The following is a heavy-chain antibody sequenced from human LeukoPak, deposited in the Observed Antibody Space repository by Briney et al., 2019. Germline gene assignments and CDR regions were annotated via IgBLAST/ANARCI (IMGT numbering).Heavy chain of an antibody. CDR2: IKQDGSEK. V-gene: IGHV3-7*01. J-gene: IGHJ4*02. Sequence: GGSLRLSCAASGFTFSSYWMSWVRQAPGKGLEWVANIKQDGSEKYYVDSVKGRFTISRDNAKNSLYLQMNSLRAEDTAVYYCARGPSSMVRGVIPQGIDYWGQGTLVTVSS. CDR3: ARGPSSMVRGVIPQGIDY. CDR1: GFTFSSYW. D-gene: IGHD3-10*01.